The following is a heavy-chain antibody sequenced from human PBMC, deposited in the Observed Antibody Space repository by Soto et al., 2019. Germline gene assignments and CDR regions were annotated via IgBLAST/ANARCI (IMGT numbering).Heavy chain of an antibody. CDR3: VRGSRYRGSSRGFHY. V-gene: IGHV3-74*01. Sequence: GGSLRLSCAASGFSFSSYWMHWVRQAPGKGLVWVSRTNSDESITTYADSVMGRFTISRDNAKNTLYLQLNSLRAEDTGMYYCVRGSRYRGSSRGFHYWGQATLLTVSS. CDR1: GFSFSSYW. CDR2: TNSDESIT. D-gene: IGHD1-26*01. J-gene: IGHJ4*02.